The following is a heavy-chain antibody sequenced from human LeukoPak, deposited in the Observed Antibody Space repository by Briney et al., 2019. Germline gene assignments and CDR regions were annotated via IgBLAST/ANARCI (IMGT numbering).Heavy chain of an antibody. CDR3: ARDRSLGSSWYTY. J-gene: IGHJ4*02. V-gene: IGHV4-59*01. Sequence: SETLSLTCTVSGGSISSYYWSWIRQPPGKGLEWIGYIYYSGSTNYNPSLKSRVTISVDTSKNQFSLKLSSVTAADTAVYYCARDRSLGSSWYTYWGQGTLVTVSS. CDR1: GGSISSYY. CDR2: IYYSGST. D-gene: IGHD6-13*01.